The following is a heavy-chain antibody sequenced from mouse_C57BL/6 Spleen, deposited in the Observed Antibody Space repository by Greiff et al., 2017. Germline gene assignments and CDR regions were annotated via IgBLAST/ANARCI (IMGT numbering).Heavy chain of an antibody. V-gene: IGHV1-59*01. Sequence: QVQLQQPGAELVRPGTSVKLSCKASGYTFTSYWMHWVKQRPGQGLEWIGVIDPSDSYTNYNQKFKGKATWTVDTSSSTAYMQLSSLTSEDSAVYYCGRGGYDYDDYAMDYWGQGTSVTVSS. CDR2: IDPSDSYT. J-gene: IGHJ4*01. CDR3: GRGGYDYDDYAMDY. CDR1: GYTFTSYW. D-gene: IGHD2-4*01.